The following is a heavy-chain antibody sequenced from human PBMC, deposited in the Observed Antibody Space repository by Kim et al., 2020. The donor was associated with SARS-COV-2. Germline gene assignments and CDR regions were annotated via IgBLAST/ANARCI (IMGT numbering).Heavy chain of an antibody. CDR2: ISGNGGRT. CDR3: VKGLFETAAGTD. J-gene: IGHJ4*02. CDR1: GFTFSRYV. Sequence: GGSLRLSCVASGFTFSRYVMNWVRQAPGKGPEWVSTISGNGGRTYYVDSVKGRFTISRDNSRNIFYLQMNNLRAEDAAQYYCVKGLFETAAGTDWGQGTRVTVSS. V-gene: IGHV3-23*01. D-gene: IGHD6-13*01.